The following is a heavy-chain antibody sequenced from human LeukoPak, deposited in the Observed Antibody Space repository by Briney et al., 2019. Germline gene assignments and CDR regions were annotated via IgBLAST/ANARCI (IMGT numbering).Heavy chain of an antibody. CDR1: GGSFSGYY. CDR3: ARRPWVGAPDY. CDR2: INHSGST. J-gene: IGHJ4*02. D-gene: IGHD1-26*01. Sequence: SSETLSLTCAVYGGSFSGYYWSWIRQPPGKGLEWIGEINHSGSTNYNPSLKSRVTISVDTSKNQFSLKLSSVTAADTAVYYCARRPWVGAPDYWGQGTLVTVSS. V-gene: IGHV4-34*01.